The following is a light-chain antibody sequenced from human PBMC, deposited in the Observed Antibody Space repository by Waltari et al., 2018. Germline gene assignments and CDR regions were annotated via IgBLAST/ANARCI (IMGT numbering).Light chain of an antibody. CDR2: AAS. J-gene: IGKJ4*01. V-gene: IGKV1-12*01. CDR1: QGIRSL. Sequence: DIQMTQSPPSVSASVGARVTIPWRASQGIRSLLSWYQQKPGKAPKLLIYAASNLQSGVPSRFSGSDSGTEFTLTISSLQPEDVATYYCQEANSFPLTFGGGTKVEI. CDR3: QEANSFPLT.